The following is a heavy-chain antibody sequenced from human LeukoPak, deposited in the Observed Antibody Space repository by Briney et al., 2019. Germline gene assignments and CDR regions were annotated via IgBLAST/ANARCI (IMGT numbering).Heavy chain of an antibody. J-gene: IGHJ1*01. Sequence: GGFLRLSCAASGFSFNTYAMSWVRQAPGKGLEWVSAISNTGGSTYYADSVKGRFTISRDKSKNTLSLQMNSLRAEDTAVYYCAQQVGYCSSGSCYFTSWGQGTLVTVSS. V-gene: IGHV3-23*01. CDR2: ISNTGGST. D-gene: IGHD2-15*01. CDR3: AQQVGYCSSGSCYFTS. CDR1: GFSFNTYA.